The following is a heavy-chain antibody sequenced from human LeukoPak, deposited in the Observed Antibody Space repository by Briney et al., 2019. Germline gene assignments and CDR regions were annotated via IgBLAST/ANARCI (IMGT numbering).Heavy chain of an antibody. CDR3: ARAGVVDTAMVNYYYYYYMDV. J-gene: IGHJ6*03. CDR2: ISAYNGNT. D-gene: IGHD5-18*01. V-gene: IGHV1-18*01. CDR1: GGTFTSYG. Sequence: ASVKVSCKASGGTFTSYGISWVRQAPGQGLEWMGWISAYNGNTNYAQKLQGRVTMTTDTSTSTAYMELRSLRSDDTAVYYCARAGVVDTAMVNYYYYYYMDVWGKGTTVTVSS.